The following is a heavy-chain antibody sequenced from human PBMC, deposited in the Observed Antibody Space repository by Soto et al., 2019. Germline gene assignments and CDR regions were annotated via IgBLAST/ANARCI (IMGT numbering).Heavy chain of an antibody. Sequence: EVQLVESEGGLVQRGGSRRLPCAASGFTSNYYGRHWSRQAPGQGLLWVSHIHSDGRSPTYADSVKVRFTISRDNAKNTLYLQMNSLRGEDTAVYYCARGDKGGFDLWGQGTTVTVSS. D-gene: IGHD2-21*02. CDR3: ARGDKGGFDL. J-gene: IGHJ3*01. CDR1: GFTSNYYG. V-gene: IGHV3-74*01. CDR2: IHSDGRSP.